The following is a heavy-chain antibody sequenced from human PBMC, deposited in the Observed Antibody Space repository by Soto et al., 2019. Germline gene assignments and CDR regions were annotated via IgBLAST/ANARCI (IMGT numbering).Heavy chain of an antibody. D-gene: IGHD3-22*01. J-gene: IGHJ4*02. V-gene: IGHV3-48*01. Sequence: PGGSLRLSCAASGFTFSSYSMNWVRQAPGKGLEWVSYISSSSSTIYYADSVKGRFTISRDNAKNSLYLQMNSLRAEDTAVYYSARGAYYYDSSGLSYWGQGTLVTVSS. CDR1: GFTFSSYS. CDR3: ARGAYYYDSSGLSY. CDR2: ISSSSSTI.